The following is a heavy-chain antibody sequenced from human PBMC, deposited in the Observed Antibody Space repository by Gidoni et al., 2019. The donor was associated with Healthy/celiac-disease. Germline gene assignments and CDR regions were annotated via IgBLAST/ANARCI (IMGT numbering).Heavy chain of an antibody. D-gene: IGHD6-19*01. CDR3: AKGWTEKYSSGWYGGFVGDY. J-gene: IGHJ4*02. Sequence: EVQLVESGGGLVQPGGSVRLACAACGFTFSSYAMRWVRQAPGKGLGWVSAISGSGGSTYYADSVKGRFTISRDNSKNTLYLQMNSLRAEDTAVYYCAKGWTEKYSSGWYGGFVGDYWGQGTLVTVSS. V-gene: IGHV3-23*04. CDR1: GFTFSSYA. CDR2: ISGSGGST.